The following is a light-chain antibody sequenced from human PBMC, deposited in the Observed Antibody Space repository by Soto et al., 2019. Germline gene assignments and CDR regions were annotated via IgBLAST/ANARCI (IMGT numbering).Light chain of an antibody. CDR1: QSVSSY. CDR2: DAS. J-gene: IGKJ5*01. V-gene: IGKV3-11*01. Sequence: EIVLTQSPATLSLSPGERATLSCRASQSVSSYLAWYQQKPGQAPRLLIYDASNRAIGIPARFSGSGSGTDFTLTISSLEPEDFAVYYCQQRGSSVTFGQGTRLEIK. CDR3: QQRGSSVT.